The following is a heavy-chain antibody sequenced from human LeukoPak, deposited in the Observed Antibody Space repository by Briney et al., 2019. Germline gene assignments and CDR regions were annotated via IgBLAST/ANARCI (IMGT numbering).Heavy chain of an antibody. Sequence: SETLSLTCIVSGDSISSGSYYWGWIRQPPGKGLEWIGSIYYSGTTYYNPSLKSRVTISVDTSKNQFSLKVSSVTAADTAFYYCARIDVPLKFDYWGQGTLVTVSS. CDR1: GDSISSGSYY. CDR2: IYYSGTT. V-gene: IGHV4-39*01. J-gene: IGHJ4*02. CDR3: ARIDVPLKFDY. D-gene: IGHD2-2*01.